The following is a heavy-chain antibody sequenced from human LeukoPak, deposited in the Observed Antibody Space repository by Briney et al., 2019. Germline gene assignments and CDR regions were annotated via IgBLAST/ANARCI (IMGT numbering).Heavy chain of an antibody. Sequence: GSLRLSCAASGLKYDMSWVRQAPGKGLEWISVISGDGTTTYYAGPVKGRFTISRDKSNTVYLQMNSLRVEDTAVYFCAKHGSGDRLVFGMDVWGQGTTVVVSS. CDR2: ISGDGTTT. J-gene: IGHJ6*02. CDR3: AKHGSGDRLVFGMDV. D-gene: IGHD3-10*01. CDR1: GLKYD. V-gene: IGHV3-23*01.